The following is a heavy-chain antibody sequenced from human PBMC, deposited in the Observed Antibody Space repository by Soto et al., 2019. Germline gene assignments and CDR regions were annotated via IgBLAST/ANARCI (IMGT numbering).Heavy chain of an antibody. V-gene: IGHV3-23*01. CDR3: AKVVKYDVLTGYYKGPDYYGMDV. CDR1: GFTFSIYS. J-gene: IGHJ6*02. D-gene: IGHD3-9*01. CDR2: ISGSGGST. Sequence: QLLESGGGLVQPGGSLRLSCAASGFTFSIYSMNWVRQAPGKGLEWVSLISGSGGSTHYADSVEGRFTISRDNSKNTLYLEMDSLRAEDTAVYYSAKVVKYDVLTGYYKGPDYYGMDVWGQGTTVTVSS.